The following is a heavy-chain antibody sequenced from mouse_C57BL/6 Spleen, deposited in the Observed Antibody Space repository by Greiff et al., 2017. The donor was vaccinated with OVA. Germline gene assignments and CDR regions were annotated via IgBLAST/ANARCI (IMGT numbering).Heavy chain of an antibody. CDR2: IHPNSGST. CDR3: ARPHYDYDGGFDD. CDR1: GYTFTSYW. V-gene: IGHV1-64*01. D-gene: IGHD2-4*01. J-gene: IGHJ2*01. Sequence: QVQLQQPGAELVKPGASVKLSCKASGYTFTSYWMHWVKQRPGQGLEWIGMIHPNSGSTNYNEKFKSKATLTVDKSSSTAYMQLSSLTSEDSAVYYCARPHYDYDGGFDDWGQGTTLTVSS.